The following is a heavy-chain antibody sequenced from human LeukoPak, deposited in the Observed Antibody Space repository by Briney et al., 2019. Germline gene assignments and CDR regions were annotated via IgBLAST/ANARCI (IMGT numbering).Heavy chain of an antibody. Sequence: GGSLRLSCAASGFSFSSYWMHWVRQAPGKGLVWVSRIKSDGKTNYADSVKGRFTISRDNAKNTVSLQMNSLRAEDPGVYYCARAPSEIGGYYPEYFRHWGQGTLVTVSS. CDR3: ARAPSEIGGYYPEYFRH. CDR2: IKSDGKT. CDR1: GFSFSSYW. J-gene: IGHJ1*01. D-gene: IGHD3-22*01. V-gene: IGHV3-74*01.